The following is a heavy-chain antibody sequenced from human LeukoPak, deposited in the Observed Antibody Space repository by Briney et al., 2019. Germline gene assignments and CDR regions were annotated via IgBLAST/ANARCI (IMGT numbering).Heavy chain of an antibody. Sequence: KPSETLSLTCTVSGGSISSYYWSWIRQPPGKGLEWIGYIYYSGSTNYNPSLKSRVTISVDTSKNQFSLKLSSVTAADTAVYYCARHGTVATTQERTFDYWGQGTLVTVSS. CDR3: ARHGTVATTQERTFDY. D-gene: IGHD5-12*01. J-gene: IGHJ4*02. V-gene: IGHV4-59*08. CDR1: GGSISSYY. CDR2: IYYSGST.